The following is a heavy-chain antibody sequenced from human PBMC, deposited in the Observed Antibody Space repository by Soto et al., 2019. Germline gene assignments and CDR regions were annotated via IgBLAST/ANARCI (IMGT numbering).Heavy chain of an antibody. Sequence: PGGSLRLSCAASGFSFSNYWMHWVRQGPGTGLVWVSRISNDGSNPSYADSVKGRFTISRDNAKSTLYLQMDGLIAEDKAMYYCKKGGLFNMDVWGKGTTVTVSS. CDR2: ISNDGSNP. J-gene: IGHJ6*03. D-gene: IGHD3-3*01. V-gene: IGHV3-74*01. CDR1: GFSFSNYW. CDR3: KKGGLFNMDV.